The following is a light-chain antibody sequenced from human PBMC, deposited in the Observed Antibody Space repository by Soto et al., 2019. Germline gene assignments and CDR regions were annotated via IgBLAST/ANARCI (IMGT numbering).Light chain of an antibody. V-gene: IGLV2-8*01. Sequence: QSALTQSPSASGSPGQSVTISCTGTSSDIGGYNSVSWYQQHPGKAPKVMIYDVTKPPSGVPDRFSASKSGNTSSLTVSVLQAEDEADYYCSSYTDRKNLVFGTGTKVTVL. J-gene: IGLJ1*01. CDR1: SSDIGGYNS. CDR3: SSYTDRKNLV. CDR2: DVT.